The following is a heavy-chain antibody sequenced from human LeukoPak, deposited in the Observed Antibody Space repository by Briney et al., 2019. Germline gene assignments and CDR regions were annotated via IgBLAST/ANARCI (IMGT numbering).Heavy chain of an antibody. CDR2: IIPIFGTA. V-gene: IGHV1-69*13. CDR1: GGTFSSYA. Sequence: SVKVSCKASGGTFSSYAISWVRQAPGQGLEWMGGIIPIFGTANYAQKFQGRVTITADESTSTAYMELSSLRPEGTAVYYCARADYYGDYSNRFDYWGQGTLVTVSS. D-gene: IGHD4-17*01. J-gene: IGHJ4*02. CDR3: ARADYYGDYSNRFDY.